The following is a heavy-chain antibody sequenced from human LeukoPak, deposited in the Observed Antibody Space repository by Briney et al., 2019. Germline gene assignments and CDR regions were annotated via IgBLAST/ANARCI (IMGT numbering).Heavy chain of an antibody. CDR1: GFTVSSNY. CDR2: IYSGGST. J-gene: IGHJ3*02. Sequence: GGSLRLSCAASGFTVSSNYMSWVRQAPGKGLEWVSVIYSGGSTYYADSVKGRFTISRDNSKNTLYLQMNSLRAEDTAVYYCARHYDFWSGPDAFDIWGQGTMVTVSS. D-gene: IGHD3-3*01. CDR3: ARHYDFWSGPDAFDI. V-gene: IGHV3-66*04.